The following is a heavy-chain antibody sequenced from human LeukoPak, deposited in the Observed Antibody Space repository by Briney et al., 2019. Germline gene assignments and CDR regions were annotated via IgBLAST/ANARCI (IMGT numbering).Heavy chain of an antibody. CDR2: INHSGST. V-gene: IGHV4-34*01. D-gene: IGHD3-16*01. J-gene: IGHJ4*02. CDR3: ARLRLPNKYFDY. CDR1: GGSFSGDY. Sequence: SETLSLTCAVYGGSFSGDYWSWIRQPPGKGLEWIGEINHSGSTNYNPSLKSRVTISVDTSKNQFSLKLSSVTAADTAVYYCARLRLPNKYFDYWGQGTLVTVSS.